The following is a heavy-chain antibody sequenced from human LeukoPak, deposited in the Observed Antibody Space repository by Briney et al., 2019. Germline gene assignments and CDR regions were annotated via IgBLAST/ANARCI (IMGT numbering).Heavy chain of an antibody. CDR3: ARVISDYFDY. Sequence: PSETLSPTCTVSGGSISSYYWSWIRQPPGKGLEWIGYIYYSGSTNYNPSLKSRVTISVDTSKNQFSLKLNSVTAADTAVYYCARVISDYFDYWGQGTLVTVSS. V-gene: IGHV4-59*01. J-gene: IGHJ4*02. CDR2: IYYSGST. CDR1: GGSISSYY.